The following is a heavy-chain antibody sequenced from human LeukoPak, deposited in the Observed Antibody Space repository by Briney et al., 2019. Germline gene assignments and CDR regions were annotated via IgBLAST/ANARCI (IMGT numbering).Heavy chain of an antibody. CDR2: IYSADST. D-gene: IGHD6-6*01. Sequence: GGSLRLSCAASGFTVSSNYMSWVRQAPGKGLEWVSVIYSADSTYYADSVKGRFTISRDNSKNTLYLQMNSLRAEDTAVYHCCSARSQLYYYYGLDVWGQGTTVTVSS. J-gene: IGHJ6*02. CDR3: CSARSQLYYYYGLDV. CDR1: GFTVSSNY. V-gene: IGHV3-53*01.